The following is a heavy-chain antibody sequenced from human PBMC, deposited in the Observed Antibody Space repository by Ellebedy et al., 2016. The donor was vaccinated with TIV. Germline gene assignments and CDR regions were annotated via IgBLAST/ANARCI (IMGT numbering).Heavy chain of an antibody. V-gene: IGHV3-21*01. Sequence: GESLKISCAASRFTFSIYRMTWVRQAPGKGLEWVSSISTSGSYINYADSVKGRFTISRDNAKNSLYLQMNSLRAEDTAVYYCARDFTGSGWGGMDVWGQGTTVTVSS. D-gene: IGHD6-19*01. J-gene: IGHJ6*02. CDR1: RFTFSIYR. CDR3: ARDFTGSGWGGMDV. CDR2: ISTSGSYI.